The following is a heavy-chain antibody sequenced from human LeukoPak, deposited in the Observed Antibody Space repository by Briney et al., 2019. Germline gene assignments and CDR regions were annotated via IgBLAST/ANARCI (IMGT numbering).Heavy chain of an antibody. D-gene: IGHD2-2*01. CDR2: INPNSGGT. CDR1: GYTFTGYY. V-gene: IGHV1-2*02. Sequence: ASVKVSCKASGYTFTGYYMHWVRQAPGQGLEWMGWINPNSGGTNYAQKFQGRVTMTRDTSISTAYMELSRLRSDDTAVYYCARGYCSSTSCYRGGYYFDYWGQGTLVTVSS. CDR3: ARGYCSSTSCYRGGYYFDY. J-gene: IGHJ4*02.